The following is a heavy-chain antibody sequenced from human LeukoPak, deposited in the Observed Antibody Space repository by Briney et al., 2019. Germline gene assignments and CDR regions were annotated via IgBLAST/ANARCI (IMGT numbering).Heavy chain of an antibody. CDR3: ARGRGSLDH. D-gene: IGHD1-26*01. J-gene: IGHJ4*02. Sequence: SETLSLTCAVYGGSFSGYYWSWIRQPPGKGLEWIGEINHSGSTNYNPSLKSRVTISVNTSKNQFSLKPSSVTAADTAVYYCARGRGSLDHWGQGTLVTVSS. V-gene: IGHV4-34*01. CDR2: INHSGST. CDR1: GGSFSGYY.